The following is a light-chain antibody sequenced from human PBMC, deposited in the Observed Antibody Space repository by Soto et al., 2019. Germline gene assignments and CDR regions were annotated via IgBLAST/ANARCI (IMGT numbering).Light chain of an antibody. V-gene: IGLV1-44*01. Sequence: QSVLTQPPSASGTPGQRVTISCSGGSSNIGTNSVNWYQQLPGRAPKLLIYNNDLRLSGVPDRFSGSKSGTSASLAISGLQSEDEADYYCAAWDDSLNGFDVFGIGTKLTVL. CDR3: AAWDDSLNGFDV. J-gene: IGLJ1*01. CDR1: SSNIGTNS. CDR2: NND.